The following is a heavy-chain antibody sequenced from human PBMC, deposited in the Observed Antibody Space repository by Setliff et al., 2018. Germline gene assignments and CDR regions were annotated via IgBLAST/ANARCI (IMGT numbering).Heavy chain of an antibody. D-gene: IGHD3-10*01. V-gene: IGHV1-18*01. CDR2: ISGYNGNT. Sequence: GASVKVSCKASGYTFTSYGFSWVRQAPGQGLEWMGWISGYNGNTNYAQKVQGRVTMTTDTSTGTIYMELRSLRADDTAVYYCARSPGSGSYYNLNFPYYYYYYGMDVWGQGTTVTVSS. CDR1: GYTFTSYG. CDR3: ARSPGSGSYYNLNFPYYYYYYGMDV. J-gene: IGHJ6*02.